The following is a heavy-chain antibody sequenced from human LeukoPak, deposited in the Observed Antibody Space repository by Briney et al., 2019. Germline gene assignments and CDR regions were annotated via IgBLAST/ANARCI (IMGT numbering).Heavy chain of an antibody. Sequence: GASVKVSCKASGYTFSSYDINWVRQATGQGLEWMGWMNPNSGNTGYAQKFQGRVTMTRNTSISTAYMELSSLRSEDTAMHYCARGRNQRDLRLLLYWGQGTLVTVSS. J-gene: IGHJ4*02. CDR1: GYTFSSYD. V-gene: IGHV1-8*01. CDR2: MNPNSGNT. D-gene: IGHD1-14*01. CDR3: ARGRNQRDLRLLLY.